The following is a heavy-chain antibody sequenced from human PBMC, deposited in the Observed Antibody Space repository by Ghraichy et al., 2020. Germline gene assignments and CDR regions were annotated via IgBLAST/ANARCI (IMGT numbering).Heavy chain of an antibody. CDR2: IYPGDSDT. Sequence: GESLNISCKGSGSSFTSYWIGWVRQMPGKGLEWMGIIYPGDSDTRYSPSFQGQVIISVDKSISTAYLQWSSLKASDTAMYYCARQAGYSYGLYYFDYWGQGTLVTVSS. CDR3: ARQAGYSYGLYYFDY. CDR1: GSSFTSYW. J-gene: IGHJ4*02. D-gene: IGHD5-18*01. V-gene: IGHV5-51*01.